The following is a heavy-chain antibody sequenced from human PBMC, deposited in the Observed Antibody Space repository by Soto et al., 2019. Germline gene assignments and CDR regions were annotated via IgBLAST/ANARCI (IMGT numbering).Heavy chain of an antibody. CDR3: ARVNLDYVNGMYV. V-gene: IGHV4-34*01. Sequence: PSETLSLTCAVYGGSFSGYYWSWIRQPPGKGLEWIGEINHSGSTYYNPSLKSRVTMSLDTSKNQLSLKLTSVTAADTAVYYCARVNLDYVNGMYVWGQGTTVTVSS. D-gene: IGHD4-17*01. CDR1: GGSFSGYY. CDR2: INHSGST. J-gene: IGHJ6*02.